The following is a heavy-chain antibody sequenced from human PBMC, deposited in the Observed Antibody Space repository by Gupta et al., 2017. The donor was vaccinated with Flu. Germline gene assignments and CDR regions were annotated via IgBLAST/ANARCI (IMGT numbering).Heavy chain of an antibody. Sequence: EVQLVESGGGFVQPGGSLRLSCAASGFTFSSYWMHWVRQAPGKGLVWVSRINSDGSSTSYADSVKGRFTISRDNAKNTLYLQMNSLRAEDTAVYYCARERYYGSGSYRYYYYGMDVWGQGTTVTVSS. V-gene: IGHV3-74*01. CDR3: ARERYYGSGSYRYYYYGMDV. D-gene: IGHD3-10*01. CDR2: INSDGSST. CDR1: GFTFSSYW. J-gene: IGHJ6*02.